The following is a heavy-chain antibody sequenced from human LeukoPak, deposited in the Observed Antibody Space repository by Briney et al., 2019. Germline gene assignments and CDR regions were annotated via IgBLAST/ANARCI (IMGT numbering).Heavy chain of an antibody. CDR3: AKDATIDSSGYYDY. D-gene: IGHD3-22*01. Sequence: GGSLRLSCAASGFTFSSSGMHWVRQAPGKGLEWVAFIRYDGSNKYYADSVKGRFTISRDNSKNTLYLQTNSLRAEDTAVYYCAKDATIDSSGYYDYWGQGTLVTVSS. CDR1: GFTFSSSG. CDR2: IRYDGSNK. V-gene: IGHV3-30*02. J-gene: IGHJ4*02.